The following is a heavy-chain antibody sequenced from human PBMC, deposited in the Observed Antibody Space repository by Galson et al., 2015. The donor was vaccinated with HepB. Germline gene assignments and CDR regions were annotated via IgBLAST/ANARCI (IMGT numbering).Heavy chain of an antibody. CDR2: INSDGSST. V-gene: IGHV3-74*01. Sequence: SLRLSCAASGFTFSSYWMHWVRQAPGKGLVWVSRINSDGSSTSYADSVKGRFTISRDNAKNTLYLQMNSLRAEDTAVYYCARVAGGTRGFDYWGQGTLVTVSS. J-gene: IGHJ4*02. CDR1: GFTFSSYW. CDR3: ARVAGGTRGFDY. D-gene: IGHD1-14*01.